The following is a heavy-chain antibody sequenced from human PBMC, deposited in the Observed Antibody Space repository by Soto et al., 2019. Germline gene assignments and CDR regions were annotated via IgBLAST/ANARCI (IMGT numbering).Heavy chain of an antibody. D-gene: IGHD5-12*01. J-gene: IGHJ4*02. V-gene: IGHV1-69*13. CDR1: GGSFSNFG. Sequence: ASVKVSFKASGGSFSNFGISWVRQAPGQGLEWMGGIVPVFGRPNYAQRFRGRLTITADESTSTGCMELISLRSDDTAVYYCAREGSGYNFWGQGTQVTVSS. CDR3: AREGSGYNF. CDR2: IVPVFGRP.